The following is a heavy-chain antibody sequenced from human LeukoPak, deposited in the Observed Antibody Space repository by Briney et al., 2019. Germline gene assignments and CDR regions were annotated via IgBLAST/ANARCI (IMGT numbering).Heavy chain of an antibody. CDR1: GGSISSGDYY. CDR2: IYYSGST. Sequence: SETLSLTCTVSGGSISSGDYYWSWIRQPTGKGLEWIGYIYYSGSTYYNPSLKSRVTISVDTSKNQFSLKLSSVTAADTAVYYCASAYYYDSNLFDYWGQGTLVTVSS. J-gene: IGHJ4*02. D-gene: IGHD3-22*01. CDR3: ASAYYYDSNLFDY. V-gene: IGHV4-30-4*01.